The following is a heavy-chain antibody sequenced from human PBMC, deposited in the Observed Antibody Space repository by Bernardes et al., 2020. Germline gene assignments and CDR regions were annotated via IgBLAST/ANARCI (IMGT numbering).Heavy chain of an antibody. CDR2: ISGSGGST. Sequence: GGSLRLSCAASGFTFSSYAMSWVRQAPGKGLEWVSAISGSGGSTYYADSVKGRFTISRDNSKNTLYLQMNSLRAEDTAVYYCAKDRNIVVVVAATRKNKYYFDYWGQGTLVTVSS. CDR1: GFTFSSYA. V-gene: IGHV3-23*01. CDR3: AKDRNIVVVVAATRKNKYYFDY. D-gene: IGHD2-15*01. J-gene: IGHJ4*02.